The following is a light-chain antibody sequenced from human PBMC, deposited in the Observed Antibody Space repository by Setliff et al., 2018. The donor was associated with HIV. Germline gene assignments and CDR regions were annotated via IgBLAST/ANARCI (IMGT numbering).Light chain of an antibody. CDR2: DAS. J-gene: IGKJ2*01. CDR1: QSVSSY. CDR3: QQRNNWLPPT. V-gene: IGKV3-11*01. Sequence: EIVLTQSPATLSLSPGERATLSCRASQSVSSYLAWYQQKPGQAPRLLIYDASNRATGIPARFSGSGPGTDFTLTISSLEPEDFAVYYCQQRNNWLPPTFGQGTKVDIK.